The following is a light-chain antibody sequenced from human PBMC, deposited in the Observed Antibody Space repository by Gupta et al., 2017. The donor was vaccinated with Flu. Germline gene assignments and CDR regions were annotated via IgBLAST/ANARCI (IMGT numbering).Light chain of an antibody. Sequence: EIVLTQSPASLSLSPGERATLSCRDSQSVSSYLAWYQQQPGQAPRLLIYDAANRATGIPARFSGSGSGTDFTLNISSLEPEDCVGDDCQQPSKFGHGTKVDIK. J-gene: IGKJ3*01. CDR3: QQPSK. CDR2: DAA. V-gene: IGKV3-11*01. CDR1: QSVSSY.